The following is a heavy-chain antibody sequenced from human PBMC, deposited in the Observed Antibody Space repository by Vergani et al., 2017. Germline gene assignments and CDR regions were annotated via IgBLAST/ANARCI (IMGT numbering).Heavy chain of an antibody. V-gene: IGHV4-4*09. CDR1: GGSISSYY. D-gene: IGHD6-6*01. J-gene: IGHJ6*02. CDR2: IYTSGST. CDR3: TAARPYYYYGMDV. Sequence: QVQLQESGPGLVKPSETLSLTCTVSGGSISSYYWSWIRQPPGKGLEWIGYIYTSGSTNYNPSLESRVTISVDTSKNQFSLKLRSVTAADTAVYYCTAARPYYYYGMDVWGQGTTVTVSS.